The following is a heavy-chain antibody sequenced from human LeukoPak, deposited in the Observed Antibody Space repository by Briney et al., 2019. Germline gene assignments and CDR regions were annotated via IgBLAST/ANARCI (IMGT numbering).Heavy chain of an antibody. V-gene: IGHV4-34*01. Sequence: SETLSLTCAVYGGSFSGYYWSWIRQPPGKGLEWIGEINHSGSTNYNPSLKSRVTISVDTSKNQFSLKLSSVTAADTAVYYCARPIRYCSSTSCYVYDYWGQGTLVTVSS. CDR2: INHSGST. J-gene: IGHJ4*02. CDR3: ARPIRYCSSTSCYVYDY. D-gene: IGHD2-2*01. CDR1: GGSFSGYY.